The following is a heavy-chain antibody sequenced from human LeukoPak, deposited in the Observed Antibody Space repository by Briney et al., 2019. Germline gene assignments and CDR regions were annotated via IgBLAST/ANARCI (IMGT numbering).Heavy chain of an antibody. J-gene: IGHJ4*02. Sequence: ASVKISCKVSGYTFTDYYMHWVQQAPGKGPEWMGLVDPEDGETIYAEKFQGRVTITADTSTDTAYMELSSLRSEDTAVYYCAKGYSYGRKLNYWGQGTLVTVSS. V-gene: IGHV1-69-2*01. CDR1: GYTFTDYY. CDR3: AKGYSYGRKLNY. D-gene: IGHD5-18*01. CDR2: VDPEDGET.